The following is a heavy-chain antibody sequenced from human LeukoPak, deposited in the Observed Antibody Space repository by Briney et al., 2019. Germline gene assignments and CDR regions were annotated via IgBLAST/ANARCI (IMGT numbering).Heavy chain of an antibody. CDR3: AREYGGAKFFYY. Sequence: SETLSLTCTVSGGSISSSSYYWSWIRQPPGKGLEWIGEINHSGSTNYNPSLKSRVTISVDTSKNQFSLKLSSVTAADTAVYYCAREYGGAKFFYYWGQGTLVTVSS. CDR2: INHSGST. D-gene: IGHD1-26*01. V-gene: IGHV4-39*07. J-gene: IGHJ4*02. CDR1: GGSISSSSYY.